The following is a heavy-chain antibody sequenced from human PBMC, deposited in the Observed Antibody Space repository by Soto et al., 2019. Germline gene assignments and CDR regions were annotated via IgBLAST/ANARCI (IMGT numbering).Heavy chain of an antibody. CDR2: ISSSSSDI. D-gene: IGHD2-15*01. V-gene: IGHV3-21*01. J-gene: IGHJ4*02. CDR3: ARGTTVAANDIDY. CDR1: GFTFSTYN. Sequence: EVQLVESGGGLVKPGGSLRLSCAASGFTFSTYNMNWVRQAPGKGLEWVSSISSSSSDIYYADSVKGRFTISRDNAKNSLYLQMNSLRAEDTAVYYCARGTTVAANDIDYWGQGTRVTVSS.